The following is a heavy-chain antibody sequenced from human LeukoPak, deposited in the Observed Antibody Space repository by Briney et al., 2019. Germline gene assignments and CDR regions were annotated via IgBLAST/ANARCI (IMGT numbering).Heavy chain of an antibody. CDR3: ARGVRSYNPLRYFDY. CDR2: MNPNSGNT. CDR1: GYTFTSYD. D-gene: IGHD3-10*01. V-gene: IGHV1-8*01. Sequence: GASVKVSCKASGYTFTSYDINWVRQPNAQGLEWMGWMNPNSGNTGYAQKFQGRVTMTRNTSISTAYMELSSLRSEDTAVYYCARGVRSYNPLRYFDYWGQGTLVTVSS. J-gene: IGHJ4*02.